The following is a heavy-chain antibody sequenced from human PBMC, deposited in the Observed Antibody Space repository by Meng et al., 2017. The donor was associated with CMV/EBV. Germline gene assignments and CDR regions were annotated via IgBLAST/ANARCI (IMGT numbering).Heavy chain of an antibody. CDR2: IYTSGST. D-gene: IGHD6-19*01. J-gene: IGHJ4*02. Sequence: VPLQELGPGLVKPSETRSLTCTVPVGSTMSYYWSWIRQPAGKGLEWIGRIYTSGSTNYNPSLKSRVTMSVDTSKNQFSLKLSSVTAADTAVYYCARDSSGWYPHFDYWGQGTLVTVSS. CDR3: ARDSSGWYPHFDY. V-gene: IGHV4-4*07. CDR1: VGSTMSYY.